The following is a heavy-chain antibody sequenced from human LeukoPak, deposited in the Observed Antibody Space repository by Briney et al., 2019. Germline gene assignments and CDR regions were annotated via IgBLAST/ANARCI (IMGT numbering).Heavy chain of an antibody. CDR2: IRYDGSNK. J-gene: IGHJ4*02. D-gene: IGHD5-18*01. CDR1: GFTFSSYG. Sequence: GGSLRLSCAASGFTFSSYGMHWVRQAPGKGLEWVAFIRYDGSNKYYADSVKGRFTISRDNAKNSLYLQMNSLRAEDTAVYYCARGKYGYSYFEYWGQGTLVTVSS. CDR3: ARGKYGYSYFEY. V-gene: IGHV3-30*02.